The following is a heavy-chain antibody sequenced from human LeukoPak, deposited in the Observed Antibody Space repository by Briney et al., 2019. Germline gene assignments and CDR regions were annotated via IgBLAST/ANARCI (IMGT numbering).Heavy chain of an antibody. J-gene: IGHJ4*02. CDR3: TRESGAFSPFGF. CDR1: GGSITTTNW. D-gene: IGHD1-26*01. V-gene: IGHV4-4*02. CDR2: VHLSGAT. Sequence: PSGTLSLTCSVSGGSITTTNWWSWVRQPPGKGLEWIGEVHLSGATNYNPSLESRVSMSIDKSKNHLSLEVTSVTAADTAIYYCTRESGAFSPFGFWGQGTLLTVSS.